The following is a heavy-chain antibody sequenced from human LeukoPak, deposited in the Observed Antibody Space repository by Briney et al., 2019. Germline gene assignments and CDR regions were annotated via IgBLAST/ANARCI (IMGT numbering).Heavy chain of an antibody. J-gene: IGHJ5*02. CDR3: ARHAEYYDSSGYSNLPYPTNWFDP. V-gene: IGHV3-21*04. Sequence: GGSLRLSCAASGFTFSNYAMNWVRQAPGKGLEWVSSITTSSTDMYYADSVKGRFTISRDNAKNSLYLQMNSLRTDDTAVYYCARHAEYYDSSGYSNLPYPTNWFDPWGQGTLVTVSS. CDR2: ITTSSTDM. D-gene: IGHD3-22*01. CDR1: GFTFSNYA.